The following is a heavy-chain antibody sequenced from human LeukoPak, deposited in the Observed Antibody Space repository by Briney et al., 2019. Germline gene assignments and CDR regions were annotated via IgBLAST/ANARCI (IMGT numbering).Heavy chain of an antibody. CDR1: GYTFTGYY. CDR2: INPNSGGT. CDR3: ARSRIRFLEWPDY. Sequence: GASVKASCKASGYTFTGYYMHWVRQAPGHGLEWMGWINPNSGGTNYAQKFQGRVTMTRDTSISTAYMELSRVRSDDTAVYYCARSRIRFLEWPDYWGQGTLVTVSS. J-gene: IGHJ4*02. D-gene: IGHD3-3*01. V-gene: IGHV1-2*02.